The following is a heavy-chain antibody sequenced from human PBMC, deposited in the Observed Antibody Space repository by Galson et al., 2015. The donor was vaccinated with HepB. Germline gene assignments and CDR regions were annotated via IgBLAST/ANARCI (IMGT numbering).Heavy chain of an antibody. V-gene: IGHV3-23*01. CDR2: ISGSGGST. CDR1: GFTFSSYA. Sequence: SLRLSCAASGFTFSSYAMSWVRQAPGKGLEWVSAISGSGGSTYYADSVKGRFTISRDNSKNTLYLQMNSLRAEDTAVYYCAKGQGGLEWLLLNNWFDPWGQGTLVTVSS. CDR3: AKGQGGLEWLLLNNWFDP. J-gene: IGHJ5*02. D-gene: IGHD3-3*01.